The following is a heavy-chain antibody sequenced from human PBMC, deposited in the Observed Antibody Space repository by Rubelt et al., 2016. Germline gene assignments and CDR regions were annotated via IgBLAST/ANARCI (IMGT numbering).Heavy chain of an antibody. CDR1: GFSFSSYL. CDR2: INQDGSEK. D-gene: IGHD6-6*01. CDR3: AKESSSSPA. Sequence: EVQLVESGGGLVQPGGSLRLSCADSGFSFSSYLMSWVRQAPGKGLEWVATINQDGSEKKYVASVEGRFTISRDNAKNSLYLQMSSLRAEDAAVYYCAKESSSSPAWGQGTLVTVSS. V-gene: IGHV3-7*05. J-gene: IGHJ4*02.